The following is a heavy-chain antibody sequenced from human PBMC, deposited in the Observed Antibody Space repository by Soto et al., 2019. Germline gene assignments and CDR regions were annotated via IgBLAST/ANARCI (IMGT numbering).Heavy chain of an antibody. J-gene: IGHJ4*02. V-gene: IGHV1-69*12. CDR3: TRGVGYRGFDL. CDR2: LIPIFNTT. Sequence: QVQLVQSGAEVKKPGSSVKVSCKVSGSTFNTYAITWVRQAPGQGLEWMGGLIPIFNTTAYAQNFQGRVTITADESTSTAYLDLSSLRSDDTAIYYCTRGVGYRGFDLWGQGTLVIVSS. CDR1: GSTFNTYA. D-gene: IGHD5-12*01.